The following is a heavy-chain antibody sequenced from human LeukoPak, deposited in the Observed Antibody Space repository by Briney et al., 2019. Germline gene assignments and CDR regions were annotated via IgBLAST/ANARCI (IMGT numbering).Heavy chain of an antibody. CDR1: GFTFSSYV. J-gene: IGHJ4*02. D-gene: IGHD4-17*01. Sequence: GGSLRLSCAASGFTFSSYVMHWVRQAPGKGLEWVAFISYDGSNKYYADSVKGGCTISRDNSKNTVYLQMNSLRAEDTAVYYCAKDMDHDYDDYGFDYWGQGTPVTVSS. CDR2: ISYDGSNK. V-gene: IGHV3-30*18. CDR3: AKDMDHDYDDYGFDY.